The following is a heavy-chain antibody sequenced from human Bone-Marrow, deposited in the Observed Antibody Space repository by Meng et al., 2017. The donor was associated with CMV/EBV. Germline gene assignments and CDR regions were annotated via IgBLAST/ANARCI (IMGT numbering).Heavy chain of an antibody. J-gene: IGHJ5*02. CDR3: ARLGGGYDSGIWFDP. CDR1: GGSISSYS. D-gene: IGHD5-12*01. V-gene: IGHV4-59*01. CDR2: IYYSGST. Sequence: SETLSLTCTGSGGSISSYSWSWIRQPPGKGLEWIGYIYYSGSTNYNPSLKSRVTISVDTSKNQFSLKLSSVTAADTAVYYCARLGGGYDSGIWFDPWGQGTLVTVSS.